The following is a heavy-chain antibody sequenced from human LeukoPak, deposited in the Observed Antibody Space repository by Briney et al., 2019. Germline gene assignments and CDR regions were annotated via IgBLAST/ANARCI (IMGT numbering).Heavy chain of an antibody. V-gene: IGHV3-30*02. CDR1: GFTFSSCG. CDR2: IPYDGSNK. J-gene: IGHJ4*02. Sequence: GGSLRLSCAASGFTFSSCGMHWVRQAPGKGLEWVSFIPYDGSNKYYADSVKGRFTISRDNSKNTLYLQMNSLRAEDTAVYYCAKDGGSMSPFYFDYWGQGTLVTVSS. D-gene: IGHD2-15*01. CDR3: AKDGGSMSPFYFDY.